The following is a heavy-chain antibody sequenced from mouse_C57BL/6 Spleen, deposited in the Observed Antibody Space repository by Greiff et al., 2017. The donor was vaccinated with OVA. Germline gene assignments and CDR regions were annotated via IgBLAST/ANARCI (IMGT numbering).Heavy chain of an antibody. CDR2: IDPSDSDT. CDR3: AIVYYYGSSYYYFDY. D-gene: IGHD1-1*01. Sequence: QVQLQQPGAELVKPGASVKLSCKASGYTFTSYWMHWVKQRPGRGLEWIGRIDPSDSDTNYNQKFKGKATLTVDKSSSTAYMQLSSLTSEDSAVYYCAIVYYYGSSYYYFDYWGQGTTLTVSS. J-gene: IGHJ2*01. V-gene: IGHV1-69*02. CDR1: GYTFTSYW.